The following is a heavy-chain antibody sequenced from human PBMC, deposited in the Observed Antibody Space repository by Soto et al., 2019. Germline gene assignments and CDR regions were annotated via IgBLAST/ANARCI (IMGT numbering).Heavy chain of an antibody. V-gene: IGHV4-59*01. Sequence: QVQLQESGPGLVKPSETLSLTCTVSGGSISSYYWSWIRQPPGKGLEWIGYIYYSGSTNYNPSLKRRVTISVDTSKNQFSLKLSSVTAADTAVYYCARAYSSGWSPYYYYYGMDVWGQGTTVTVSS. J-gene: IGHJ6*02. D-gene: IGHD6-19*01. CDR1: GGSISSYY. CDR3: ARAYSSGWSPYYYYYGMDV. CDR2: IYYSGST.